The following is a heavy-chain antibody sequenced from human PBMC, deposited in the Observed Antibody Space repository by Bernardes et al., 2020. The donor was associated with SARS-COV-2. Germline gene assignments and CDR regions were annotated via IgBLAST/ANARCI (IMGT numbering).Heavy chain of an antibody. J-gene: IGHJ5*02. D-gene: IGHD4-17*01. V-gene: IGHV4-31*03. Sequence: SETLSLTCTVSGDPISSGDYYWSWIRQHPGEGLEWIGYIYYSGSTYHNPSLKSGVTISVDASKNQIYLRLSSVTAADTGVYYCARMNTEPQPGWIDPWGQGTLVTVSS. CDR3: ARMNTEPQPGWIDP. CDR2: IYYSGST. CDR1: GDPISSGDYY.